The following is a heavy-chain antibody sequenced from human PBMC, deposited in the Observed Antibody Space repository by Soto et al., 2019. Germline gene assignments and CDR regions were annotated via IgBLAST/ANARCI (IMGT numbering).Heavy chain of an antibody. J-gene: IGHJ5*02. Sequence: PGGSLRLSCAASGFTFSSYSMNWVRQAPGKVLEWVSYISSSSSTIYYADSVKGRFTISRDNAKNSLYLQMNSLRDEDTAVYYCARRLPHSAPSWSHTNWFDPWGQGTLVTVSS. CDR3: ARRLPHSAPSWSHTNWFDP. D-gene: IGHD2-15*01. V-gene: IGHV3-48*02. CDR2: ISSSSSTI. CDR1: GFTFSSYS.